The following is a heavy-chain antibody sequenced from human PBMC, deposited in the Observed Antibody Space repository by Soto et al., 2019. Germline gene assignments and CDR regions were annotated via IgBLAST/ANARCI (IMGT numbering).Heavy chain of an antibody. CDR2: IIPIFGSA. CDR3: ARDSPDVMVYAKRTENYYYYGMDV. D-gene: IGHD2-8*01. V-gene: IGHV1-69*13. J-gene: IGHJ6*02. Sequence: SVKVSCKASGGPFISYAIIWVRQAPGQGLEWMGGIIPIFGSANYAQKFQGRVTITADESTSTAYMELSSLRSEDTAVYYCARDSPDVMVYAKRTENYYYYGMDVWGQGTTVTVSS. CDR1: GGPFISYA.